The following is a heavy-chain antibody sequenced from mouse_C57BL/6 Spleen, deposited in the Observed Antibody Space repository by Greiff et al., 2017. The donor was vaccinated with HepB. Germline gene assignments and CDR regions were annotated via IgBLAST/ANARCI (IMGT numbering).Heavy chain of an antibody. D-gene: IGHD4-1*01. CDR1: GYTFTDYY. CDR2: IYPGSGNT. V-gene: IGHV1-76*01. Sequence: VQLQQSGAELVRPGASVKLSCKASGYTFTDYYINWVKQRPGQGLEWIARIYPGSGNTYYNEKFKGKATLTAEKSSSTAYMQLSSLTSEDSAGYFCARDWVGDWGQGTTLTVSS. CDR3: ARDWVGD. J-gene: IGHJ2*01.